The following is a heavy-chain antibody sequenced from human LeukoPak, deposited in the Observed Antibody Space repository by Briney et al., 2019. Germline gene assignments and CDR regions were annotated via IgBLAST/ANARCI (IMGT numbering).Heavy chain of an antibody. J-gene: IGHJ4*02. Sequence: GGSLRLSFAASGFPFGTNGIPWFGRAPAKGLKWWALFRDHGSNKYYAESVKGRFTISRDNSKNTLHLQMKSLRAEDTAVYYCAKDHCGSCSGDDYFDHWGQGALVTVSS. CDR2: FRDHGSNK. CDR1: GFPFGTNG. CDR3: AKDHCGSCSGDDYFDH. D-gene: IGHD2-15*01. V-gene: IGHV3-30*02.